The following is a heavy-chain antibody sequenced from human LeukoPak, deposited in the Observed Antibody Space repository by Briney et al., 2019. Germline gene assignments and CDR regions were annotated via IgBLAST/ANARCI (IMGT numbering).Heavy chain of an antibody. Sequence: TGGSLRLSCAASGFTLRSYTMNWVRQAPGKGLEWVSAISGSGGSTYYADSVKGRFTISRDNSKNTLYLQMNSLRAEDTAVYYCAKDIGILTGYSHYWGQGTLVTVSS. V-gene: IGHV3-23*01. CDR3: AKDIGILTGYSHY. D-gene: IGHD3-9*01. CDR1: GFTLRSYT. J-gene: IGHJ4*02. CDR2: ISGSGGST.